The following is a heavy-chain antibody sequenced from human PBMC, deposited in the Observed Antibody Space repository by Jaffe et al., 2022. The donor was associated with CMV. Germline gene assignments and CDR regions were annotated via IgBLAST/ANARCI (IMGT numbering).Heavy chain of an antibody. CDR2: ISSSSSYI. CDR1: GFTFSSYS. Sequence: EVQLVESGGGLVKPGGSLRLSCAASGFTFSSYSMNWVRQAPGKGLEWVSSISSSSSYIYYADSVKGRFTISRDNAKNSLYLQMNSLRAEDTAVYYCARDRGGSLKQQPLSYWGQGTLVTVSS. V-gene: IGHV3-21*01. J-gene: IGHJ4*02. D-gene: IGHD6-13*01. CDR3: ARDRGGSLKQQPLSY.